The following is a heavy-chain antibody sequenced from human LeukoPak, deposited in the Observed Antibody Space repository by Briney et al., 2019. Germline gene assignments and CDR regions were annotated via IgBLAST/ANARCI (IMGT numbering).Heavy chain of an antibody. Sequence: GGSLRLSCAASGFTFSSYGMHWVRQAPGKGLEWVAVIWYDGSNKYYADSVKGRFTISRDYSKNTLYLQMNSLRAEDTAVYYCARDALVGATPFDYWGQGTLVTVSS. D-gene: IGHD1-26*01. CDR3: ARDALVGATPFDY. J-gene: IGHJ4*02. V-gene: IGHV3-33*08. CDR1: GFTFSSYG. CDR2: IWYDGSNK.